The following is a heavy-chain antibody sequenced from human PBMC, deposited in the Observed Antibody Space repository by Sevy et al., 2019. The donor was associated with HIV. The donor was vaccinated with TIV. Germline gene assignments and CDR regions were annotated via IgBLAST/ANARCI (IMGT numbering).Heavy chain of an antibody. CDR1: GFTFSSYA. CDR3: AKDGTIFGVVFGAFDI. D-gene: IGHD3-3*01. CDR2: ISGSGGST. Sequence: GGSLRLSCAASGFTFSSYAMSWVRQAPGKGLEWVSAISGSGGSTYYADSVKGRFTISRDNSKNTLYLQMNSLRAEDTALYYCAKDGTIFGVVFGAFDIWGQGTMVTVSS. V-gene: IGHV3-23*01. J-gene: IGHJ3*02.